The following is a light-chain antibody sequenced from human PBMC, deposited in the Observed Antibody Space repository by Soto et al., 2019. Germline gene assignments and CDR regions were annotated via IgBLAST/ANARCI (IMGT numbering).Light chain of an antibody. Sequence: QSALTQPASVSGSPGQSITIPCTGTSSDVGGNNYVSWYQQYPGKAPKLIIYHVSDRPSGVSNRFSGSKSGSTASLTISGIQAEDDADYYCSSHVGTSTRNVAFGGGTKLTVL. J-gene: IGLJ2*01. V-gene: IGLV2-14*03. CDR1: SSDVGGNNY. CDR2: HVS. CDR3: SSHVGTSTRNVA.